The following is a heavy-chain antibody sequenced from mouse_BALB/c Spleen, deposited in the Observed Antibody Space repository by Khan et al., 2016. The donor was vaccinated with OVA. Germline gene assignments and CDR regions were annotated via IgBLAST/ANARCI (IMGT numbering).Heavy chain of an antibody. Sequence: QVQLQQSGPGLVQPSQSLSITCTVSGFSLTSYGVHWVRQSPGKGLEWLGVIWSGGSTDYNAAFISRLSISKDNSKSQVFFKMNSMQANDTAIYYCARIFIGTTDYAMDYWGQGTSVTVSS. D-gene: IGHD2-14*01. CDR1: GFSLTSYG. CDR2: IWSGGST. V-gene: IGHV2-2*02. J-gene: IGHJ4*01. CDR3: ARIFIGTTDYAMDY.